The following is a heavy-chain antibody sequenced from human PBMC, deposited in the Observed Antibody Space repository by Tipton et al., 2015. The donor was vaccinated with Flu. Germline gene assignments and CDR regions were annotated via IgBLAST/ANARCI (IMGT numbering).Heavy chain of an antibody. CDR1: GYTFTGYY. V-gene: IGHV1-2*02. CDR2: INPNSGGT. J-gene: IGHJ4*02. CDR3: ARYGSGSPFDY. Sequence: QLVQSGAEVKKPGASVKLSGKASGYTFTGYYMHWVRQAPGQGLEWMGWINPNSGGTNYAQKFQGRVNITRDTSISTAYMGLIRLRSDETAVYYCARYGSGSPFDYWGQGTLVTVSS. D-gene: IGHD3-10*01.